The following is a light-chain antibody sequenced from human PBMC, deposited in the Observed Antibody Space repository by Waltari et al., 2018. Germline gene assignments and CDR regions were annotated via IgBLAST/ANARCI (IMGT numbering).Light chain of an antibody. CDR1: SGHSSHV. Sequence: QLVLTQSPSSASSLGASVRLTCTLSSGHSSHVLPWFQEQPGKGPRYWMKVNSDGSHGKGDEIPDRYSGSSSGAGRSLPMASNQSEDEADYYCQTGGHGTWVFGGGTKLTVL. CDR2: VNSDGSH. J-gene: IGLJ3*02. CDR3: QTGGHGTWV. V-gene: IGLV4-69*01.